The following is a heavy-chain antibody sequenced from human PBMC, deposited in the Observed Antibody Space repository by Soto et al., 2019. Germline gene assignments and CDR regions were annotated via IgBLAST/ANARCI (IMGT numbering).Heavy chain of an antibody. CDR1: GFSFRSYD. V-gene: IGHV3-13*01. J-gene: IGHJ5*02. CDR2: IGAAGDT. CDR3: ARGKNWFDP. Sequence: GGSLRLSCAASGFSFRSYDMHWVRQAAGKGLEWVSVIGAAGDTYYSGSVRGRFTISREFAKNSLYLQMNNLRAADTAVYYCARGKNWFDPWGQGTLVTVSS.